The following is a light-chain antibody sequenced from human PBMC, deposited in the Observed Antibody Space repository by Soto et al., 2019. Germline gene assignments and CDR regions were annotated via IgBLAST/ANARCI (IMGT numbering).Light chain of an antibody. CDR1: QSVLYSSNNKNY. V-gene: IGKV4-1*01. Sequence: DIVMTQSPDSLAVSLGERATINCKSSQSVLYSSNNKNYLAWYQQKPGQPPKLLIYWASTRESGVPDRFSGSGSGTDFPLTITSLRAEDVAVYHCQQYYSTPHTFGQGTKLEIK. CDR3: QQYYSTPHT. CDR2: WAS. J-gene: IGKJ2*01.